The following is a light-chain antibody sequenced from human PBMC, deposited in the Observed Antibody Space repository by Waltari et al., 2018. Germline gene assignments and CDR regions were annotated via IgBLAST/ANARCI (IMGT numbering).Light chain of an antibody. CDR1: QSLPHNNGQTF. CDR3: MQALQTPYT. V-gene: IGKV2-28*01. J-gene: IGKJ2*01. CDR2: LGS. Sequence: DMVMTQSPLSLPVSLGEPASISCRSSQSLPHNNGQTFFDWYLQKPGQSPQRLIYLGSNRASGVPDRFSGSGSGTDFPLIISRVEAEDVGVYYCMQALQTPYTFGQGTKLEIK.